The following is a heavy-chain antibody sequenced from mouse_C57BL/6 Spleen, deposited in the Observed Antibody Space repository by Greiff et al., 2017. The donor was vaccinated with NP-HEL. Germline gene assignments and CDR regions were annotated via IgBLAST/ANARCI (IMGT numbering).Heavy chain of an antibody. CDR2: IYPGDGDT. CDR3: ARSGYYEAMDY. V-gene: IGHV1-82*01. J-gene: IGHJ4*01. CDR1: GYAFSSSW. D-gene: IGHD2-4*01. Sequence: QVQLQQSGPELVKPGASVKISCKASGYAFSSSWMNWVKQRPGKGLEWIGRIYPGDGDTNYNGKFKGKATLTADKSSSTAYMQLSSLTSEDSAVYFCARSGYYEAMDYWGQGTSVTVSS.